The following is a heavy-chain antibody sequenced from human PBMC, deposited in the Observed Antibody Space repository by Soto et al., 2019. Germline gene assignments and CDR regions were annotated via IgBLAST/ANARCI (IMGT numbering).Heavy chain of an antibody. Sequence: PGGSLRLSCAASGFTFSSYWMSWVRQAPGKGLEWVANIKQDGSEKYYVDSVKGRFTISRDNAKNSLYLQMNSLRAEDTAVYYCARDQTDGFELHYYYGMDVWGQGTTVTVSS. CDR3: ARDQTDGFELHYYYGMDV. CDR1: GFTFSSYW. CDR2: IKQDGSEK. J-gene: IGHJ6*02. V-gene: IGHV3-7*01. D-gene: IGHD1-26*01.